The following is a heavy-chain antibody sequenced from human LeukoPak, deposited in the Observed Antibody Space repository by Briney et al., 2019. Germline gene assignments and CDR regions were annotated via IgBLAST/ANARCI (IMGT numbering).Heavy chain of an antibody. CDR1: GFTFSNAW. J-gene: IGHJ4*02. D-gene: IGHD3-22*01. V-gene: IGHV3-15*01. CDR3: TTDGFLYYYDSSGYYHY. CDR2: IKSKTDGGTT. Sequence: GGSLRLSCAASGFTFSNAWMSWVRQAPGKGLEWVGRIKSKTDGGTTDYAAPVKGRFTISRDDSKNTLYLQMNSLKAEDTAVYYCTTDGFLYYYDSSGYYHYWGQGTLVTVSS.